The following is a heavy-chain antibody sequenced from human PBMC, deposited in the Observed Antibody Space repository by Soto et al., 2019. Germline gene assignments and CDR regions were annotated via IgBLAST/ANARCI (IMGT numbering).Heavy chain of an antibody. V-gene: IGHV3-23*01. Sequence: GESLKISCAASGFTFSSYAMSWVRQAPGKGLEWVSAISGSGGSTYYADSVKGRFTISRDNSKNTLYLQMNSLRAEDTAVYYCAKPQTPTYYDFWSGYAGAFDIWGQGTMVTVSS. J-gene: IGHJ3*02. CDR2: ISGSGGST. D-gene: IGHD3-3*01. CDR3: AKPQTPTYYDFWSGYAGAFDI. CDR1: GFTFSSYA.